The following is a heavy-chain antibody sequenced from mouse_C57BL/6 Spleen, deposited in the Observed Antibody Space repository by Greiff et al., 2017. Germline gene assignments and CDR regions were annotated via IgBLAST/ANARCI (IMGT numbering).Heavy chain of an antibody. Sequence: VQLQQPGAELVRPGSSVKLSCKASGYTFTRSWMDWVKQRPGQGLEWIGNIYTSDSETHYHQKFQDTATFTVDKSSSTAYMQLSRLTSEDSAVYYCARSGIYYYGSSCFVDYWGQGTTLTVSS. CDR2: IYTSDSET. D-gene: IGHD1-1*01. CDR3: ARSGIYYYGSSCFVDY. CDR1: GYTFTRSW. J-gene: IGHJ2*01. V-gene: IGHV1-61*01.